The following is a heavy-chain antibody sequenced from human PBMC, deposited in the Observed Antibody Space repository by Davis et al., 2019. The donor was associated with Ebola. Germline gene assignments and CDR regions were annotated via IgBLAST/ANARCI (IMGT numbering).Heavy chain of an antibody. D-gene: IGHD1-1*01. CDR3: AKLGTTNWLPRYYFDS. CDR2: IDGGGGST. J-gene: IGHJ4*02. CDR1: GFMFSNYG. Sequence: GESLKISCAASGFMFSNYGMVWVRQTPGKGLEWVATIDGGGGSTWYADSVKGRFTISRDSSKNTLFLQMNSLRAEDTAVFYCAKLGTTNWLPRYYFDSWGQGTLVTVSS. V-gene: IGHV3-23*01.